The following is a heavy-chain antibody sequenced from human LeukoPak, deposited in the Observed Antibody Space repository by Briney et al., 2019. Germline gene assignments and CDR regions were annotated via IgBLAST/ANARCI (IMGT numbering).Heavy chain of an antibody. V-gene: IGHV3-23*01. CDR1: GFTFSSYA. D-gene: IGHD6-13*01. CDR2: ISGSGGST. CDR3: AKDRDSSSWYLGSCFGDY. J-gene: IGHJ4*02. Sequence: GGSLRLSCAASGFTFSSYALSWVRKAPGKGLEWVSGISGSGGSTHYADSVKGRFTISRDNSKNTVYLEMNSLRAEDTAVYYCAKDRDSSSWYLGSCFGDYWGQGTLVTVSS.